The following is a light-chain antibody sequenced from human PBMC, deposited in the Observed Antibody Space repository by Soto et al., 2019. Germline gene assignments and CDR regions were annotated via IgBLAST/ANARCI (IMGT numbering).Light chain of an antibody. V-gene: IGKV1-39*01. Sequence: DIQVTQSPSSLSTSIGDKVTITCRASPSIGHFLNWYQQKPGKAPNLIIYATSTLRSGVPSRFTGSGSGTDFTLTLTNLQPQDFADYFCQQDYDIPLTFGQGTSLEI. CDR3: QQDYDIPLT. J-gene: IGKJ2*01. CDR1: PSIGHF. CDR2: ATS.